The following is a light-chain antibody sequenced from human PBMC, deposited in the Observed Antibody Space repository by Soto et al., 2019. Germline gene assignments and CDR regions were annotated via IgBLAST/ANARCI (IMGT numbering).Light chain of an antibody. V-gene: IGKV1-12*01. CDR2: AAS. J-gene: IGKJ2*01. CDR3: LQSDSFPHT. CDR1: QGISTW. Sequence: DIQMTQSPASVSASVGDRVTITCRASQGISTWLAWYQQKPGQAPKLLIYAASSLQSGVSSRFSGSGSGTDFTLTISSLQPEDFATYYCLQSDSFPHTFGPGTKLHIK.